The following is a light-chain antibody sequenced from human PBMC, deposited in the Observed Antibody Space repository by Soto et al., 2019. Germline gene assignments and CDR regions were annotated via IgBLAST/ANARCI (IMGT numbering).Light chain of an antibody. CDR3: QQYYSTPWT. CDR1: QSVLYSSNNKNY. CDR2: WAS. J-gene: IGKJ1*01. V-gene: IGKV4-1*01. Sequence: DIVMTQSPDSLAVYLGERATINCMSSQSVLYSSNNKNYLTWYQQKPGQPPKLLIYWASTRESGVPDRFSGSGSGTDFTLTISSLQAEDVAVYYCQQYYSTPWTFGQGTKVEIK.